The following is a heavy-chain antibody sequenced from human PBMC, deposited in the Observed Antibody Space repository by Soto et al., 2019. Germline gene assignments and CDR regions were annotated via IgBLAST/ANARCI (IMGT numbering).Heavy chain of an antibody. CDR3: ARDRDNSNWPNFDF. D-gene: IGHD6-13*01. V-gene: IGHV1-69*02. CDR2: VIPIFDIT. Sequence: QVQLVQSGSEVKKPGSSVTVSCKDSGDTFSIYTISWEREAPGQGLEWMGRVIPIFDITSYTQRFQGRVTITADKSTTTVYMELSSLRSEDTAVYYCARDRDNSNWPNFDFWGQGTLVTVSS. CDR1: GDTFSIYT. J-gene: IGHJ4*02.